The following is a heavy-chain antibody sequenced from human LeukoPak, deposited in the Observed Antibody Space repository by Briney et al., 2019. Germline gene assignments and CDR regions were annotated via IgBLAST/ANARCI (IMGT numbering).Heavy chain of an antibody. D-gene: IGHD3-9*01. J-gene: IGHJ6*02. CDR1: GGTFSSYA. V-gene: IGHV1-2*02. CDR2: INPNSGAA. CDR3: ARDILGDILTGSPFGMDV. Sequence: ASVKVSCKASGGTFSSYAISWVRQAPGQGLEWMGWINPNSGAANYAQKFQGRVTMTRDTSISAAYMELSSLRSDDTAVYYCARDILGDILTGSPFGMDVWGQGATVTVSS.